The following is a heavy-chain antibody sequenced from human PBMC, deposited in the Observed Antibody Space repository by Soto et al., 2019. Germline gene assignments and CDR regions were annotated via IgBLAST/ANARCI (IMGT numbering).Heavy chain of an antibody. CDR3: AHEAGHERGFDC. J-gene: IGHJ5*01. V-gene: IGHV1-69*01. CDR2: IISLLDIE. Sequence: QVQLVQSGAEVKKPGSSVKVSCKASGGTFSTYAISWVRQAPGQGLEWMGGIISLLDIEHYSEKVQGRVTITTDESTSTFYMELSRLRFEEKAVYYGAHEAGHERGFDCWGQRNRVTVSS. CDR1: GGTFSTYA. D-gene: IGHD6-13*01.